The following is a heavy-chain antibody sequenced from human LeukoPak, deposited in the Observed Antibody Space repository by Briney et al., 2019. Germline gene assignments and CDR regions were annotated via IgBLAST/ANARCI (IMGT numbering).Heavy chain of an antibody. CDR3: ARTQLSRSRYSGSQQDY. J-gene: IGHJ4*02. V-gene: IGHV4-30-4*01. D-gene: IGHD1-26*01. CDR1: GGSINSGDYY. Sequence: SQTLSLTCTVSGGSINSGDYYWNRIRQPPGKGLEWIGSIYYSGSTYYNPSLKSRVTISVDTSKNQFSLKLSSVTAADTAVYYCARTQLSRSRYSGSQQDYWGQGTLVTVSS. CDR2: IYYSGST.